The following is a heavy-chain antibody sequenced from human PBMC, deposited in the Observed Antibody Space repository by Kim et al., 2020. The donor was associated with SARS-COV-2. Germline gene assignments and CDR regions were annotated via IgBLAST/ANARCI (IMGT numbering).Heavy chain of an antibody. CDR3: ASAPVTPLYTYYMDV. J-gene: IGHJ6*03. V-gene: IGHV3-33*01. CDR2: RWYVSNK. Sequence: WESLRLSCAASGFPFSSYGMHWVRHAPDKGLELVSVRWYVSNKYYADAVKVRFTISSDNSKNTLYLQMNSLRAADTAVDDCASAPVTPLYTYYMDVLGK. CDR1: GFPFSSYG. D-gene: IGHD3-16*01.